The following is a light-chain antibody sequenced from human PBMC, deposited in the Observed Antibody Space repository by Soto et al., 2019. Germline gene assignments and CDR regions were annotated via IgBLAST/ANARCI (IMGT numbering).Light chain of an antibody. J-gene: IGLJ2*01. CDR2: DVT. CDR3: CSYAGRYTLI. V-gene: IGLV2-11*01. CDR1: SSDVGAYNY. Sequence: QSALTQPRSVSGSPGQSVTISFTGTSSDVGAYNYVSWYQQHPGKAPKMMIYDVTKRPSGVPDRFSGSKSGNTASLTISGLRAEDEADYYCCSYAGRYTLILGGGTKLTVL.